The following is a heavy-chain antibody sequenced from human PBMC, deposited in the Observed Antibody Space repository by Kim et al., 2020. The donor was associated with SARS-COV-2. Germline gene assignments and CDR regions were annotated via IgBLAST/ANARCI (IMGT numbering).Heavy chain of an antibody. CDR2: IYPGDSDT. CDR3: ARGAEAVHDALDI. D-gene: IGHD6-19*01. J-gene: IGHJ3*02. Sequence: GASLQISCKGSGYSFTSYWIGWVRQMPGKGLEWMGIIYPGDSDTRYSPSFQGQVTISADKSISTAYLQWSSLKASDTAMYYCARGAEAVHDALDIWGQGTMVTVSS. V-gene: IGHV5-51*01. CDR1: GYSFTSYW.